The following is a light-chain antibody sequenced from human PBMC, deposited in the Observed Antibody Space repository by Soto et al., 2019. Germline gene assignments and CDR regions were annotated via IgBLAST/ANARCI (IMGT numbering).Light chain of an antibody. CDR2: AAY. J-gene: IGKJ1*01. CDR3: KQSYNSPQT. Sequence: DIQMTQSPISLSASVGDGVTITCRASHSIMTYLNWYQLKPGKPHRLMIYAAYSLQSGVQSRFSGSGSGTDFTLTITNLQPEDFATYSCKQSYNSPQTFGQGTKVDIK. CDR1: HSIMTY. V-gene: IGKV1-39*01.